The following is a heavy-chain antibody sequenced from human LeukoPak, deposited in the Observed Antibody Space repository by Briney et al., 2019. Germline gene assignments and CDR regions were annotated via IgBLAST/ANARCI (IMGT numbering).Heavy chain of an antibody. CDR3: ARGASGIYPTDY. V-gene: IGHV4-4*07. CDR2: IYTSGTI. D-gene: IGHD5-12*01. Sequence: SETLSLTCTVSGGSISSYYWSWVRQPAGKGLEWIGRIYTSGTINYNTSLKSRVTMSVDTSKNKFSLKLSSVTAADTAVYYCARGASGIYPTDYWGRGTLVTVSS. CDR1: GGSISSYY. J-gene: IGHJ4*02.